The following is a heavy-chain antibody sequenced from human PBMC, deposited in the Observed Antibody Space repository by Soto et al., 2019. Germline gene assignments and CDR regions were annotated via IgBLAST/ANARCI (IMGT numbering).Heavy chain of an antibody. CDR3: AKNGQPPYYYYGMDV. V-gene: IGHV1-18*01. Sequence: QGQLVQSGGEAKKPGASVKVSCKASGYTFTRYGISWVRQAPGQGLEWMGWISGYNGDTNYAQKFQGRVTMTIDTSTCTAYMELWSLTSDDTAVYYCAKNGQPPYYYYGMDVWGQGTTVTVSS. J-gene: IGHJ6*02. CDR1: GYTFTRYG. D-gene: IGHD2-8*01. CDR2: ISGYNGDT.